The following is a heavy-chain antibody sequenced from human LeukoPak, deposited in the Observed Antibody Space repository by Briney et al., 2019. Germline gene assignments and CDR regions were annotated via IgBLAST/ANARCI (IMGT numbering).Heavy chain of an antibody. CDR2: ISSSSSYI. Sequence: PGGSLRLSCAASGFTFSSYSMNWVRQAPGKGLEWVSSISSSSSYIYYADSVKGRFTISRDNAKNSLYLQMSSLRAEDTAVYYCARDYYGSGSPYRDAFDIWGQGTMVTVSS. J-gene: IGHJ3*02. CDR3: ARDYYGSGSPYRDAFDI. V-gene: IGHV3-21*01. CDR1: GFTFSSYS. D-gene: IGHD3-10*01.